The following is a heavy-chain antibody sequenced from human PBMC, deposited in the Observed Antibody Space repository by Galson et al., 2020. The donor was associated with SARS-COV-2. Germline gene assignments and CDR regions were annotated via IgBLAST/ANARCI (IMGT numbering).Heavy chain of an antibody. V-gene: IGHV1-69*13. D-gene: IGHD6-13*01. CDR2: IIPIFGTA. CDR3: ARGGWRAAGTVVLNWFDP. J-gene: IGHJ5*02. CDR1: GGTFSSYA. Sequence: SVKVSCKASGGTFSSYAISWVRQAPGQGLEWMGGIIPIFGTANYAQKFQGRVTITADESTSTAYMELSSLRSEDTAVYYCARGGWRAAGTVVLNWFDPWGQGTLVTVSS.